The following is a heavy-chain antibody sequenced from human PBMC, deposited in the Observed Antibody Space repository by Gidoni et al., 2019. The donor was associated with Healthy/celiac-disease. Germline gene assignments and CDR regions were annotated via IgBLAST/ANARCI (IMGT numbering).Heavy chain of an antibody. CDR1: GGSISSSNW. V-gene: IGHV4-4*02. Sequence: SGGSISSSNWWSWVRQHPGKGLEWIGEIYHSGSTNYNPSLKSRVTISVDKSKNKFSLKLSSVTAADTAVYYCARVVGANSFDYWGQGTLVTVSS. CDR2: IYHSGST. CDR3: ARVVGANSFDY. J-gene: IGHJ4*02. D-gene: IGHD1-26*01.